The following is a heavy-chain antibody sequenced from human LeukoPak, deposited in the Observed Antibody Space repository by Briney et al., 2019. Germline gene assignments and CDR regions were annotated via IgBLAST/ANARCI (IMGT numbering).Heavy chain of an antibody. CDR3: AKDRYCSSTSCRDFDY. Sequence: PGRSLRLSCAASGFTFSSYAMHWVRQAPGKGLEWVAVISYDGSNKYYADSVKGRFTVSRDNSKNTLYLQMNSLRAEDTAVYYCAKDRYCSSTSCRDFDYWGQGTLVTVSS. J-gene: IGHJ4*02. D-gene: IGHD2-2*01. V-gene: IGHV3-30-3*01. CDR2: ISYDGSNK. CDR1: GFTFSSYA.